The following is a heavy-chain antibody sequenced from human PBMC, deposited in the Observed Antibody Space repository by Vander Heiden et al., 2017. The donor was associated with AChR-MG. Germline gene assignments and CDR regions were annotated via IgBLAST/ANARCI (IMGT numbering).Heavy chain of an antibody. CDR1: GGSFSGYY. CDR2: INHSGST. Sequence: QVQLQQWGAGLLQPSETLSPTCAVYGGSFSGYYWSWICQPPGKGLEWIGEINHSGSTNYNPSLKSRVTISVDTSKNQFSLKLRSVTAADTAVYYCAIGRYYYYGMDVWGQGTTVTVSS. CDR3: AIGRYYYYGMDV. V-gene: IGHV4-34*01. J-gene: IGHJ6*02.